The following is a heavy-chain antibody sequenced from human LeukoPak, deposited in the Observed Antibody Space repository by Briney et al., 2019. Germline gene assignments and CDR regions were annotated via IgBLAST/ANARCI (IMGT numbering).Heavy chain of an antibody. CDR3: AREYYYDSSGYYYTKYYYGMDV. Sequence: SVKVSCKASGGTFISYAISWVRQAPGQGLEWMGGIIPIFGTANYAQKFQGRVTITADESTSTAYMELSSLRSEDTAVYYCAREYYYDSSGYYYTKYYYGMDVWGQGTTVTVSS. CDR1: GGTFISYA. D-gene: IGHD3-22*01. CDR2: IIPIFGTA. J-gene: IGHJ6*02. V-gene: IGHV1-69*13.